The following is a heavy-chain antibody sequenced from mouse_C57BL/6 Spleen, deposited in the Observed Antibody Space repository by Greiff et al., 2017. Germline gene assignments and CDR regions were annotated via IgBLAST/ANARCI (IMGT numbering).Heavy chain of an antibody. J-gene: IGHJ3*01. CDR3: TRKVYYGTPGWFAY. D-gene: IGHD2-1*01. CDR2: IDPETGGT. Sequence: VQLQQSGAELVRPGASVTLSCKASGYTFTDYEMHWVKQTPVHGLEWIGTIDPETGGTAYNHKFKGKAILTADKSSSTAYMELRSLTSEDSAVCYCTRKVYYGTPGWFAYWGQGTLVTVSA. V-gene: IGHV1-15*01. CDR1: GYTFTDYE.